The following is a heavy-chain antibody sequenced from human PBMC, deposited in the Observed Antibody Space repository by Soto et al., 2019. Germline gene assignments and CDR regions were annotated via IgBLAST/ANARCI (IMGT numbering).Heavy chain of an antibody. CDR2: IYPGDSDT. CDR1: GYSFTSYW. D-gene: IGHD3-10*01. Sequence: RGESLKISCKGSGYSFTSYWIGWVRQMPGKGLEWMGIIYPGDSDTRYSPSFQGQVTISADKSISTAYLQWSSLKASDTAMYYCARLPGMVRGNSYGMDVWGQGTTVTVSS. J-gene: IGHJ6*02. V-gene: IGHV5-51*01. CDR3: ARLPGMVRGNSYGMDV.